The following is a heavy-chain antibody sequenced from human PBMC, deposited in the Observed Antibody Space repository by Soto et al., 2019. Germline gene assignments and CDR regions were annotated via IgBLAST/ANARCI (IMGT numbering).Heavy chain of an antibody. D-gene: IGHD1-26*01. CDR3: ATQEVGGSYVYTFDP. CDR2: IYYSGST. V-gene: IGHV4-39*01. J-gene: IGHJ5*02. Sequence: PSETLYLTCTVSGGSITISRYYGAWIRQPPGKGLEWIGSIYYSGSTYYNPSLKSRVTISVDTSKNQFSLKLSSVTAADTAVYYCATQEVGGSYVYTFDPWGQGTLVTVSS. CDR1: GGSITISRYY.